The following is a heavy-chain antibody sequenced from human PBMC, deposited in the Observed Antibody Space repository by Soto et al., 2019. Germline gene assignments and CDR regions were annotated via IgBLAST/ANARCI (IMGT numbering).Heavy chain of an antibody. J-gene: IGHJ5*02. V-gene: IGHV3-23*01. D-gene: IGHD6-13*01. CDR3: AKGGDSSSWKNWFDP. CDR2: ISGSGSGI. CDR1: GFTFSNYA. Sequence: EVQLLESGGGLVQPGGSLRLSCAASGFTFSNYAMTWVRQAPGKGLEWVSGISGSGSGIYYADSVKGRFTISRDNSKNTLYLQRNSVRAEDTAVYYCAKGGDSSSWKNWFDPWGQGTLVTVSS.